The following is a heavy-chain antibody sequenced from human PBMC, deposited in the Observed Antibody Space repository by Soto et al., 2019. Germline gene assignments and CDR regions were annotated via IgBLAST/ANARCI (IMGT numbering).Heavy chain of an antibody. D-gene: IGHD3-16*02. J-gene: IGHJ3*02. V-gene: IGHV3-23*01. CDR3: EQQPRGDYDYIWGSYRPTDAFDI. CDR2: ISGSGGST. CDR1: GFTFSSYA. Sequence: EVQLLESGGGLVQPGGSLRLSCAASGFTFSSYAMSWVRQAPGKGLEWVSAISGSGGSTYYADSVKGRFTISSDNSKNTLYLQMNSLRAEDTAVYYCEQQPRGDYDYIWGSYRPTDAFDIWGQGTMVTVSS.